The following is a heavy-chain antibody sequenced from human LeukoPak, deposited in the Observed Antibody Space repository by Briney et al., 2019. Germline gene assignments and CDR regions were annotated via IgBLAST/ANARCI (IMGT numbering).Heavy chain of an antibody. CDR1: GYTLTELS. V-gene: IGHV1-24*01. J-gene: IGHJ4*02. D-gene: IGHD3-9*01. Sequence: ASVKVSCKVSGYTLTELSMHWVRQAPGKGLEWMGGFDPEDGETIYAQKFQGRVTMTEDTSTDTAYMELSSLRSEDTAVYYCATSPRDWLSLDYWGQGTLVTVSS. CDR2: FDPEDGET. CDR3: ATSPRDWLSLDY.